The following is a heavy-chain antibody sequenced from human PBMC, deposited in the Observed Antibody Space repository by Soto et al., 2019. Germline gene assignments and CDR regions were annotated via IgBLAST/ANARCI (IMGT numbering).Heavy chain of an antibody. CDR1: GFTFSSYA. CDR3: ARELNYYDSSGQTPGDWFDP. V-gene: IGHV3-30-3*01. CDR2: ISYDGSNK. J-gene: IGHJ5*02. D-gene: IGHD3-22*01. Sequence: QVQLVESGGGVVQPGRSLRLSCAASGFTFSSYAMHWVRQAPGKGLEWVAVISYDGSNKYYADSVKGRFTISRDNSKNTXYXXMNSLRAEDTAVYYCARELNYYDSSGQTPGDWFDPWGQGTLVTVSS.